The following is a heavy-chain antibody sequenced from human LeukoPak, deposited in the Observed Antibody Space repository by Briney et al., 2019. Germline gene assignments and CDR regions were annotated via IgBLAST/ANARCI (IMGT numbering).Heavy chain of an antibody. D-gene: IGHD5-12*01. J-gene: IGHJ4*02. CDR2: ITGSGPYM. V-gene: IGHV3-21*01. CDR3: ARGPSGYHNT. CDR1: GFTFSTFA. Sequence: PGGSLRLSCAASGFTFSTFAMHWVRLSPGKGLEWVSSITGSGPYMLYADSVKHRFTISRDNSKNTLYLQMNSLRAEDTAVYYCARGPSGYHNTGGQGTLVTVSS.